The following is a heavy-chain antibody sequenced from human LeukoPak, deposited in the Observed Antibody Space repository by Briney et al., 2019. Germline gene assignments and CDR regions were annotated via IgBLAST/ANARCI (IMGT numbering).Heavy chain of an antibody. V-gene: IGHV4-59*01. CDR1: GGSISSYY. CDR3: AGSEGYSSGWLPPGY. Sequence: SETLSLTCTVSGGSISSYYWSWIRQPPGKGLEWVGYIYYSGSTNYNPSLKSRVTISVDTSKNQFSLKLSSVTAADTAVYYCAGSEGYSSGWLPPGYWGQGTLVTVSS. J-gene: IGHJ4*02. D-gene: IGHD6-19*01. CDR2: IYYSGST.